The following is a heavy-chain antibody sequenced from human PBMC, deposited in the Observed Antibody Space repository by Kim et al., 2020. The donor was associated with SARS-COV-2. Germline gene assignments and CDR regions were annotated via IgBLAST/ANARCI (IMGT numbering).Heavy chain of an antibody. D-gene: IGHD3-10*01. CDR1: GFTFNNYG. V-gene: IGHV3-30*03. CDR3: AINRGVFYFGESHHLAQ. CDR2: ISYEGSKT. Sequence: GGSLRLSCAASGFTFNNYGLQWVRQAPGKGLEWVALISYEGSKTYYADSVKGRFTVSKDNAQETLYLHMSSLRPDDTAVYYCAINRGVFYFGESHHLAQWGQGTLVTVSS. J-gene: IGHJ4*02.